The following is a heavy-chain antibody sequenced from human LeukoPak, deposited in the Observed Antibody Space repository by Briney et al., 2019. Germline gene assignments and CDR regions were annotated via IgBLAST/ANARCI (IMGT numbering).Heavy chain of an antibody. CDR3: MKYKTTVTTRAAFDR. CDR1: GFTFSSYV. V-gene: IGHV3-23*01. CDR2: INSDGTT. D-gene: IGHD4-17*01. Sequence: GGSLRLSCAASGFTFSSYVMSWVRQAPGKGLEWVSIINSDGTTYYADSVKGRFTISRDNSKNTLYLQINSLRAEDTAIYYCMKYKTTVTTRAAFDRWGQGTLVTVSS. J-gene: IGHJ5*02.